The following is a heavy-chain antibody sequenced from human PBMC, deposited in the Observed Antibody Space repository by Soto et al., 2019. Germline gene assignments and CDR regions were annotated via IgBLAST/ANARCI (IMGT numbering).Heavy chain of an antibody. Sequence: PSAPLSVPCTVSGGSIGSGAYYWGWIRQPPGKGLEGIGYIYYSGSTYYIPSLKSRVTISVDTSKNQFSLKLSSVTAADTAVYYCARSGYCSGGSGYSGPFDYWRQGTLVTVSS. CDR1: GGSIGSGAYY. CDR2: IYYSGST. V-gene: IGHV4-30-4*01. CDR3: ARSGYCSGGSGYSGPFDY. D-gene: IGHD2-15*01. J-gene: IGHJ4*02.